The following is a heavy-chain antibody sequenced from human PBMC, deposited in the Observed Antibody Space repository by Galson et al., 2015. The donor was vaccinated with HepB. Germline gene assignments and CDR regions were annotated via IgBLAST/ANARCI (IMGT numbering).Heavy chain of an antibody. V-gene: IGHV3-43*01. Sequence: SLRLSCAASGFTFDDYTMHWVRQAPGKGLEWVSLISWDGGSTYYADSVKGRFTISRDNSKNSLYLQMNSLRTEDTALYYCAKDMPPPYSGGYNSGDFAFDIWGQGTMVTVSS. CDR1: GFTFDDYT. CDR2: ISWDGGST. CDR3: AKDMPPPYSGGYNSGDFAFDI. J-gene: IGHJ3*02. D-gene: IGHD5-24*01.